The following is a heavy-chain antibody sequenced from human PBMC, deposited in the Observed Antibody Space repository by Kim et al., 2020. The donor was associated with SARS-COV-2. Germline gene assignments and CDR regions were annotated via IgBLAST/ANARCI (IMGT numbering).Heavy chain of an antibody. J-gene: IGHJ4*02. CDR3: AKDSGYSYGWG. D-gene: IGHD5-18*01. V-gene: IGHV3-9*01. Sequence: IGYADSVKGRFTISRDNAKNSLYLQMNSLRAEDTALYYCAKDSGYSYGWGWGQGTLVTVSS. CDR2: I.